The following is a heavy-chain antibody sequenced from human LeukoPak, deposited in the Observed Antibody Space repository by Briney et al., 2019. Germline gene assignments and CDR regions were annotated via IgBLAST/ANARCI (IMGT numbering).Heavy chain of an antibody. CDR3: ARGYDILTGTVGY. D-gene: IGHD3-9*01. CDR1: GGSISSSSYY. Sequence: SETLSLTCAVSGGSISSSSYYWGWIRQPPGKGLEWIGSIYYSGSTNYNPSLKSRVTISVDTSKNQFSLKLSSVTAADTAVYYCARGYDILTGTVGYWGQGTLVTVSS. J-gene: IGHJ4*02. CDR2: IYYSGST. V-gene: IGHV4-39*01.